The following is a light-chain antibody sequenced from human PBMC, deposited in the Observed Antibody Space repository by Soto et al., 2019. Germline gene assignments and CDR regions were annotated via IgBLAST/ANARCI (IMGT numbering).Light chain of an antibody. V-gene: IGKV1-27*01. Sequence: DVQMTHSPSSLFASVGETVTITCRASHPFAFFLAWFQQRPGKAPNLLISAASNLQSGVPSRFSGSGSGTDFTLTISSLQPEDVATYYCQKYDTAPFTFGPGTRVEVK. J-gene: IGKJ3*01. CDR3: QKYDTAPFT. CDR2: AAS. CDR1: HPFAFF.